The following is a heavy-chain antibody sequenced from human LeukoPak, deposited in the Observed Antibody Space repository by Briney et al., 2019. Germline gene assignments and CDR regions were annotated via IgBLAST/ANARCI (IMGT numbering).Heavy chain of an antibody. V-gene: IGHV1-3*04. CDR2: INTGNGNT. Sequence: ASVKVSCKASGYTFTSYPMHWVRQAAGQRLEWMGWINTGNGNTKYSQKFQGRVTITRDTSASTAYMELSSLRSEDTTMYYCARDDSSRDLYWGQGTLVTVSS. CDR1: GYTFTSYP. J-gene: IGHJ4*02. CDR3: ARDDSSRDLY. D-gene: IGHD6-13*01.